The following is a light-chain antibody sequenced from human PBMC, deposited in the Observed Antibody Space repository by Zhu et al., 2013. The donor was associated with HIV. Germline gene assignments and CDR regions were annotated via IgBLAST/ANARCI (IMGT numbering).Light chain of an antibody. V-gene: IGKV3D-20*02. CDR1: QTVSYKH. CDR3: QQRSAWPLT. CDR2: DVV. Sequence: EVVLMQSPGTLSLSPGERATLSCRASQTVSYKHIAWYHMRPGRAPRLVLFDVVHRATGIPDTVSGNGSGTNFTLTIDNVQPEDLGVYYCQQRSAWPLTFGGGTKVE. J-gene: IGKJ4*01.